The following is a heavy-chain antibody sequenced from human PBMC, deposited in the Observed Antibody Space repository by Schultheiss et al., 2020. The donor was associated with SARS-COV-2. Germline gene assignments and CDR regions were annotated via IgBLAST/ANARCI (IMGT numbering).Heavy chain of an antibody. CDR1: GYSFTSYW. V-gene: IGHV5-51*01. CDR2: IYPGDSDT. Sequence: GGSLRLSCKGSGYSFTSYWIGWVRQMPGKGLEWMGIIYPGDSDTRYSPSFQGQVTISADKSISTAYLQWSSLKASDTAMYYCARRPYMYGMDVWGQGTAVTVS. CDR3: ARRPYMYGMDV. J-gene: IGHJ6*02.